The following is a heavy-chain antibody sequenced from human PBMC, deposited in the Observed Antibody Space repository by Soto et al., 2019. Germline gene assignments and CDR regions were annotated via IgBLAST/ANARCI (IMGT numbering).Heavy chain of an antibody. Sequence: QVQLVQSGAEVKKPGASVKVSCRASGFTFTTSDINWVRQATGQGLEWMGWMNPNNGRTGYAPKCQGRLTMTRDTSISTAYMELSSLRSEDTAVYYCARSADSGGSGFDYWGRGILVTVSS. D-gene: IGHD2-15*01. CDR1: GFTFTTSD. V-gene: IGHV1-8*02. CDR2: MNPNNGRT. CDR3: ARSADSGGSGFDY. J-gene: IGHJ4*02.